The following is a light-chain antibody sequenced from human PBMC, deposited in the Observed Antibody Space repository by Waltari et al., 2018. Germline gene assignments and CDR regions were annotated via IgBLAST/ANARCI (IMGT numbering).Light chain of an antibody. CDR1: SSDVGSYNY. CDR2: DVS. Sequence: QSALTQPASVSGSPGQSITISCTGTSSDVGSYNYVPWYQPHPGKAPKLMIFDVSNRPSGVSNRFSGSKSGNTASLTISGLQTEDEAGYYCSSYISSSTLELFGGGTSLTVL. V-gene: IGLV2-14*03. J-gene: IGLJ2*01. CDR3: SSYISSSTLEL.